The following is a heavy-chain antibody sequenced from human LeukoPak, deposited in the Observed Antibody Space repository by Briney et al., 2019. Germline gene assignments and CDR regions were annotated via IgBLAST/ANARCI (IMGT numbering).Heavy chain of an antibody. CDR3: AELGITMIGGV. V-gene: IGHV3-9*01. Sequence: GGSLRLSCAASGFTFDDYAMHWVRQASGKGLEWVSGIRWNSGSIGYADSVKGRFTISRDNAKNSLYLQMNSLRAEDTAVYYCAELGITMIGGVWGKGTTVTISS. CDR2: IRWNSGSI. J-gene: IGHJ6*04. CDR1: GFTFDDYA. D-gene: IGHD3-10*02.